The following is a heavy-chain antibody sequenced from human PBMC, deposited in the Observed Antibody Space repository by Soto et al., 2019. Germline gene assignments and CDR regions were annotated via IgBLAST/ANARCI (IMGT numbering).Heavy chain of an antibody. CDR3: ARVATSPSY. J-gene: IGHJ4*02. Sequence: EVQLLESGVGLVQPGGSLSLSCAASGFTFSSYGMSWVRQAPGKGLEWVSAISSSGGSAYYADSVKGRFTISRDNSKNTLYLQMNSLRAEDTAVYYCARVATSPSYWGQGTLVTVSS. V-gene: IGHV3-23*01. CDR1: GFTFSSYG. CDR2: ISSSGGSA.